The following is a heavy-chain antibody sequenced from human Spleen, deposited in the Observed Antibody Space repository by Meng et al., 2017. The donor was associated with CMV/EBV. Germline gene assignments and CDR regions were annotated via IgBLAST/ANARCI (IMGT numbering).Heavy chain of an antibody. Sequence: GESLKISCAASGFTFSSEWMHWVRQTPGKGLVWVSRMNRDGRNIDYADSVKGRFTISRDNAKNTLYLQMNSLRAEDTAVYYCAKVRGASRGFDYWGQGTLVTVSS. V-gene: IGHV3-74*01. D-gene: IGHD3-10*01. CDR2: MNRDGRNI. CDR1: GFTFSSEW. CDR3: AKVRGASRGFDY. J-gene: IGHJ4*02.